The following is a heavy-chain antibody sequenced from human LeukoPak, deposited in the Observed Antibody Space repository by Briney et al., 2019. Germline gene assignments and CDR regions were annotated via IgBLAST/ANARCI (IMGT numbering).Heavy chain of an antibody. CDR1: GFTVSSNY. D-gene: IGHD3-22*01. CDR2: IYSGGST. J-gene: IGHJ4*02. CDR3: AKAVYSSYYYDSSGYPFDY. V-gene: IGHV3-53*01. Sequence: GGSLRLSCAASGFTVSSNYMSWVRQAPGKGLEWVSVIYSGGSTYYADSVKGRFTISRDNSKNTLYLQMNSLRAEDTAVYYCAKAVYSSYYYDSSGYPFDYWGQGTLVTVSS.